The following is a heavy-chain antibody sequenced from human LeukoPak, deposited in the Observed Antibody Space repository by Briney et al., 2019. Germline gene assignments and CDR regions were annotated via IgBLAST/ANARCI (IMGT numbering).Heavy chain of an antibody. CDR3: ARVGTLCSGGSCYRGNFDY. CDR2: ISAYNGNT. D-gene: IGHD2-15*01. J-gene: IGHJ4*02. CDR1: GYTFTSYG. Sequence: ASVKVSCKASGYTFTSYGISWVRQAPGQGLEWMGWISAYNGNTDYAQKLQGRVTMTTDTSTSTAYMELRSLRSDDTAVYYCARVGTLCSGGSCYRGNFDYWGQGTLVTVSS. V-gene: IGHV1-18*01.